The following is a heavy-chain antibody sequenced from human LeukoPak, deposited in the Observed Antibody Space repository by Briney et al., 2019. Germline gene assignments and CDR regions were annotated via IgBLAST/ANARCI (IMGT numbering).Heavy chain of an antibody. CDR2: ISGSGGST. J-gene: IGHJ4*02. CDR1: GFTFSNAW. D-gene: IGHD2-2*02. CDR3: AKLSVPAAIGGFDY. Sequence: PGGSLRLSCAASGFTFSNAWMSWVRQAPGKGLEWVSAISGSGGSTYYADSVKGRFTISRDNSKNTLYLQMNSLRAEDTAVYYCAKLSVPAAIGGFDYWGQGTLVTVSS. V-gene: IGHV3-23*01.